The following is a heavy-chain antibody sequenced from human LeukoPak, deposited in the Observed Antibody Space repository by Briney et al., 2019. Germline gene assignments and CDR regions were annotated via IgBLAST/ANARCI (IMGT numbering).Heavy chain of an antibody. D-gene: IGHD3-10*01. CDR1: GGSISSNW. CDR3: AGAGTYYLDN. V-gene: IGHV4-4*02. Sequence: SGTLSLTCAVSGGSISSNWWSWVRQPPGTGRDWIGEIEHRGNNNHNPSLTSRVTISVDKSKNQFSLKVSALTAADTAVYYCAGAGTYYLDNWGQGTLVTGSS. J-gene: IGHJ4*02. CDR2: IEHRGNN.